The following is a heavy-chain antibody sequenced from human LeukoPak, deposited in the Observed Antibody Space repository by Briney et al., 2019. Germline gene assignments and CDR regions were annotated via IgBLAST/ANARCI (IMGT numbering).Heavy chain of an antibody. Sequence: SETLSLTCTVSGGSISSSTQYWGWIRQPPGKGLEWIGTIYYSGSTYYNPSLKSRATISVDTSKNQFSLKLGSVTAADTAVYYCVRQTYGSGSYYNLDCWGQGTLVTVSS. CDR2: IYYSGST. CDR3: VRQTYGSGSYYNLDC. V-gene: IGHV4-39*01. CDR1: GGSISSSTQY. J-gene: IGHJ4*02. D-gene: IGHD3-10*01.